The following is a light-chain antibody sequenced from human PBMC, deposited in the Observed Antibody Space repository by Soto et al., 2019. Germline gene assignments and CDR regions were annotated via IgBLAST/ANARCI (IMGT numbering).Light chain of an antibody. CDR3: AVWDDSLNARV. Sequence: QSVLTQPPSVSGTPGQRVTISCSGSRSNIGTNIVNWYQQLPGTAPKLLIYSNNQRPSGVPDRLSGSKSGTSASLAISGLQSEDEGDYYCAVWDDSLNARVFGGGTKLTVL. V-gene: IGLV1-44*01. CDR2: SNN. J-gene: IGLJ3*02. CDR1: RSNIGTNI.